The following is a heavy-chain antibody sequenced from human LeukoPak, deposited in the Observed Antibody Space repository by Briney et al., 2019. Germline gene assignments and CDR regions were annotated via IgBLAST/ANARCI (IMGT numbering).Heavy chain of an antibody. CDR1: GYTFISHY. CDR2: INPNDGTT. J-gene: IGHJ6*03. D-gene: IGHD3-3*01. V-gene: IGHV1-46*01. CDR3: ARAGTYYDFWSGSPGYYYMDV. Sequence: ASVKVSCKASGYTFISHYMHWVRQAPGQGLEWMGIINPNDGTTHYAQKFQGRVTITADKSTNTAYMELSSLRSEDTAVYYCARAGTYYDFWSGSPGYYYMDVWGKGTTVTVSS.